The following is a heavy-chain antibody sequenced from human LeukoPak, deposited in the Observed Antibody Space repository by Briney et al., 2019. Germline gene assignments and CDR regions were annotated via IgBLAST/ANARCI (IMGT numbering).Heavy chain of an antibody. J-gene: IGHJ6*03. CDR2: ITSSSSYI. CDR3: AKDRQRGNYFRNYYYYMDV. CDR1: GFTFSTYN. V-gene: IGHV3-21*04. D-gene: IGHD1-26*01. Sequence: PGGSLRLSCAASGFTFSTYNMNWVRHAPGKGLEWISSITSSSSYIYYADSVKGRFTISRDNAKNSLYLQMNSLRADDTAVYYCAKDRQRGNYFRNYYYYMDVWGTGATVTVSS.